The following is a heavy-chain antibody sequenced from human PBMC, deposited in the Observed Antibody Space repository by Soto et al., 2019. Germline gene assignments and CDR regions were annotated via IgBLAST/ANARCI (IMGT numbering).Heavy chain of an antibody. Sequence: SETLSLPCTLSGGSISSSSYYWGWIRQPPGKGLEWIGSIYYSGSTYYNPSLKSRVTISVDTSKNQFSLKLSSVTAADTAVYYCMLGSGRKDFDYWGQGTLVTVSS. CDR2: IYYSGST. CDR3: MLGSGRKDFDY. V-gene: IGHV4-39*01. D-gene: IGHD2-15*01. J-gene: IGHJ4*02. CDR1: GGSISSSSYY.